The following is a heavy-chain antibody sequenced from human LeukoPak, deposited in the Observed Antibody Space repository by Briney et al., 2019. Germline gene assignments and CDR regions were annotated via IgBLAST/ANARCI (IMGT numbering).Heavy chain of an antibody. J-gene: IGHJ4*02. CDR3: ARIEYGVGSSSDY. V-gene: IGHV3-21*01. CDR1: GFTFSSFS. CDR2: ITSSSSSI. D-gene: IGHD6-6*01. Sequence: GGSLRLSCAASGFTFSSFSMNWVRQAPGKGLEWFAYITSSSSSIKYADSVRGRFTISRDNAKNSLYLQMNSLRAEDTAVYYCARIEYGVGSSSDYWGQGTLVTVS.